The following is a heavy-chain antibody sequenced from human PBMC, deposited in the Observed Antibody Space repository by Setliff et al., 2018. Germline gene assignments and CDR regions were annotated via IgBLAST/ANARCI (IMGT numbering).Heavy chain of an antibody. J-gene: IGHJ4*02. Sequence: SETLSLTCTVSGDSISTYYWSWIRRPAGKGLEWIGNFYHTGITYYKPSLKSRVTISADTSKNQLSLNLTSVTAADTAVYYCARYYPKLPELGIYGWFDYWGQGTPVTVSS. V-gene: IGHV4-59*12. CDR1: GDSISTYY. D-gene: IGHD7-27*01. CDR3: ARYYPKLPELGIYGWFDY. CDR2: FYHTGIT.